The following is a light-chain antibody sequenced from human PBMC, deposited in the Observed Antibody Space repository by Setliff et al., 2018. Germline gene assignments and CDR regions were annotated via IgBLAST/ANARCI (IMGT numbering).Light chain of an antibody. V-gene: IGLV2-14*01. CDR2: EVI. J-gene: IGLJ2*01. Sequence: SALTPPASVSGSPGQSITISCTGSSSDVGGYNYVSWYQQHPGKAPKLMIYEVINRPSGVSNRSSGSKSGNTASLTISGLQAEDEADYYCNSYTSSTTVVFGGGTKVTVL. CDR3: NSYTSSTTVV. CDR1: SSDVGGYNY.